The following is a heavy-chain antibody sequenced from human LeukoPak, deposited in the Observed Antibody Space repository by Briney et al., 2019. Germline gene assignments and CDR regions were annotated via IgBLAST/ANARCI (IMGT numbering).Heavy chain of an antibody. V-gene: IGHV3-23*01. CDR2: ISGSGGST. Sequence: GGSLRLSCAASGFTFSSYAMSWVRQAPGKGLEWVSAISGSGGSTYYANSVKGRFTISGDNSKNTLYLQMNSLRAEDTAVYYCAKGNGDPSSYYYYGMDVWGQGTTVTVSS. D-gene: IGHD4-17*01. CDR1: GFTFSSYA. CDR3: AKGNGDPSSYYYYGMDV. J-gene: IGHJ6*02.